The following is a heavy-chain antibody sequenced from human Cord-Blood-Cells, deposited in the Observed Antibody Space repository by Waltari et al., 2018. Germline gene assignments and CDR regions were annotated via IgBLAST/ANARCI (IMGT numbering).Heavy chain of an antibody. CDR2: IYYSGST. J-gene: IGHJ4*02. Sequence: QLQLQESGPGLVKPSETLSLTCTVSVGPLSSSSYYWGWIRQPPGKGLEWIGSIYYSGSTYYNPSLKSRVTISVDTSKNQFSLKLSSVTAADTAVYYCARPAYSSSWYFDYWGQGTLVTVSS. D-gene: IGHD6-13*01. V-gene: IGHV4-39*01. CDR3: ARPAYSSSWYFDY. CDR1: VGPLSSSSYY.